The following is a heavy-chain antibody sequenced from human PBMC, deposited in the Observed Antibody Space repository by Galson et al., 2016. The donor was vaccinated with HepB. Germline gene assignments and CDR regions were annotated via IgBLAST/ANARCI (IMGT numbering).Heavy chain of an antibody. V-gene: IGHV3-48*02. Sequence: SLRLSCAASGFIFSRYSMNWVRQAPGKGLEWVSCIVSGSDTIYYADSVKGRFTISRDNAKNSLYLQMIGLRDEDTAVYYCARGQDTSVEIYYYSMDVWGQGTTVTVSS. CDR3: ARGQDTSVEIYYYSMDV. J-gene: IGHJ6*02. CDR1: GFIFSRYS. D-gene: IGHD5-18*01. CDR2: IVSGSDTI.